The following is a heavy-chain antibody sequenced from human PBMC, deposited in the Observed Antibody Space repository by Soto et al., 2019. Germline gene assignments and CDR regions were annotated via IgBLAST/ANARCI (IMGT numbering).Heavy chain of an antibody. Sequence: QVQLVRSGADVKKPGSSVKVACKASGGTFSSYTISWVRQAPGQGLEWMGRIIPILGIANYAQKFQGRVTITADKSTSTAYMELSSLRSEDTAVYYCARDMTSIVVVVAAKGPDAFDIWGQGTMVTVSS. CDR2: IIPILGIA. CDR1: GGTFSSYT. CDR3: ARDMTSIVVVVAAKGPDAFDI. J-gene: IGHJ3*02. V-gene: IGHV1-69*08. D-gene: IGHD2-15*01.